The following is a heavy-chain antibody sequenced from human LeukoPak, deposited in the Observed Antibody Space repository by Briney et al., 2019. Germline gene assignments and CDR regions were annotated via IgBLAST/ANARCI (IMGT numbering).Heavy chain of an antibody. CDR1: GFTFSSYA. V-gene: IGHV3-23*01. Sequence: GGSLRLSCAASGFTFSSYAMSWVRQAPGKGLEWVSAISGSGGSTYYADSVKGRFTISRDNSKNTLYLQMNSLRAEDTAVYYCAKDSALVSARIVLMVYDTNFDYWGQGTLVTVSS. D-gene: IGHD2-8*01. CDR3: AKDSALVSARIVLMVYDTNFDY. J-gene: IGHJ4*02. CDR2: ISGSGGST.